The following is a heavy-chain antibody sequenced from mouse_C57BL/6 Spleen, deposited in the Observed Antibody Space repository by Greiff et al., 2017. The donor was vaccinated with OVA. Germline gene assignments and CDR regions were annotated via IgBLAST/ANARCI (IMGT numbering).Heavy chain of an antibody. CDR1: GFTFSDYG. CDR2: ISRGSSTI. CDR3: ARSATYTGPWFAY. D-gene: IGHD1-2*01. Sequence: EVKLVESGGGLVKPGGSLKLSCAASGFTFSDYGMHWVRQAPEKGLEWVAYISRGSSTIYYADTVKGRFTISRDNAKNTLFLQMTSLRSEDTAMYYCARSATYTGPWFAYWGQGTLVTVSA. V-gene: IGHV5-17*01. J-gene: IGHJ3*01.